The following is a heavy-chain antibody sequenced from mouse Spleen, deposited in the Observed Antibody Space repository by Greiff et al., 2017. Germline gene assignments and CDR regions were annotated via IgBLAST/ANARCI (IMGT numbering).Heavy chain of an antibody. CDR3: AISSEYAMDY. CDR2: ISSGSSTI. J-gene: IGHJ4*01. V-gene: IGHV5-17*01. D-gene: IGHD3-1*01. CDR1: GFTFSDYG. Sequence: EVNLVESGGGLVKPGGSLKLSCAASGFTFSDYGMHWVRQAPEKGLEWVAYISSGSSTIYYADTVKGRFTISRDNAKNTLFLQMTSLRSEDTAMYYCAISSEYAMDYWGQGTSVTVSS.